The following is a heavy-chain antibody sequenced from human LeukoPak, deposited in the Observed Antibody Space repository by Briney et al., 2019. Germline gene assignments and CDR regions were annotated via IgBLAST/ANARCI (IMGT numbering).Heavy chain of an antibody. Sequence: GESLMISCKGSGYSFTSYWIGWVRQMPGKGLEWMGLIYPGDSDTRYSPSFQGQVTISADKSISTAYLQWSSLKASDTAIYYRARKGISSYHGMDVWGQGTTVTVSS. J-gene: IGHJ6*02. CDR1: GYSFTSYW. CDR3: ARKGISSYHGMDV. CDR2: IYPGDSDT. D-gene: IGHD6-6*01. V-gene: IGHV5-51*01.